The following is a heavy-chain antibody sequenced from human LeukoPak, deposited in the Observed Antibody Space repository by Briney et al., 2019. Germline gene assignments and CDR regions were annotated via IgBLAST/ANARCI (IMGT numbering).Heavy chain of an antibody. CDR1: GLTFSSYS. J-gene: IGHJ4*02. V-gene: IGHV3-48*04. D-gene: IGHD2-2*01. CDR2: ISSSSSTI. CDR3: ARGPTVLVGYCSSSSCQADY. Sequence: GRSLRLSCAASGLTFSSYSMNWVRQAPGKGLEWVSYISSSSSTIYYADSVKGRFTISRDNAKNSLYLQMNSLRAEDTAVYYCARGPTVLVGYCSSSSCQADYWGQGTLVTVSS.